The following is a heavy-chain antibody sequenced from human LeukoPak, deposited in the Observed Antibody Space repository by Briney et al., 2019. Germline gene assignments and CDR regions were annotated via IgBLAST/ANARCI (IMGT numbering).Heavy chain of an antibody. D-gene: IGHD3-10*01. V-gene: IGHV1-3*01. J-gene: IGHJ4*02. Sequence: ASVKVSCKASGYTFTSYAMHWVRQAPGQRLEWMGWINAGNGNTKYSQKFQGRVTITRDTSASTAYMELSSLRSEDTAVYYCARDLRGVLIWYYFDYWGQGTLVTVSS. CDR3: ARDLRGVLIWYYFDY. CDR2: INAGNGNT. CDR1: GYTFTSYA.